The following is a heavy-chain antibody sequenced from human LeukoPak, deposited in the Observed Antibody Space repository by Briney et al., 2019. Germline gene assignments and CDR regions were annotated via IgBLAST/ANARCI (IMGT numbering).Heavy chain of an antibody. CDR1: GYTFTSYG. CDR2: ISAYNGNT. J-gene: IGHJ5*02. CDR3: AKDKSDILTAYSSGRFDP. V-gene: IGHV1-18*01. D-gene: IGHD3-9*01. Sequence: ASVKVSCTASGYTFTSYGISWVRQAPGQGLEWMGWISAYNGNTNYAQKLQGRVTMTTDTSTSTAYMELRRLRAEDTAVYYCAKDKSDILTAYSSGRFDPWGQGTLVTVSS.